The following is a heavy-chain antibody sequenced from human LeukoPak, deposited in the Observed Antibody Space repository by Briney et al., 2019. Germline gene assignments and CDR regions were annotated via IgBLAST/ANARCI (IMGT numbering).Heavy chain of an antibody. D-gene: IGHD6-19*01. J-gene: IGHJ4*02. CDR1: GFTFSSYG. V-gene: IGHV3-30*18. CDR3: AKDNRRYYTSGPNPDSLH. Sequence: GGSLRLSCAASGFTFSSYGMHWVRQAPGKGLEWVAVISYDGSNKYYADSVKGRFTISRDNSKNTLYLQMNSLRAEDTAVYYCAKDNRRYYTSGPNPDSLHWGQGALVTVSS. CDR2: ISYDGSNK.